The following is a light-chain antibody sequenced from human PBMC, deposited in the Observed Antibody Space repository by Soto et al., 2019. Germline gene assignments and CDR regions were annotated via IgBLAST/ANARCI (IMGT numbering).Light chain of an antibody. J-gene: IGLJ3*02. Sequence: QSVLTQSPSASASLGASVKLTCTLSSGHSSYTIAWHQQQSDKGPRFLMNLDSDGSHRKGDGIPDRFSGSSSGAERYLTISGLQSEDEADYYCQTWATGPDWVFGGGTKLTVL. CDR3: QTWATGPDWV. V-gene: IGLV4-69*01. CDR2: LDSDGSH. CDR1: SGHSSYT.